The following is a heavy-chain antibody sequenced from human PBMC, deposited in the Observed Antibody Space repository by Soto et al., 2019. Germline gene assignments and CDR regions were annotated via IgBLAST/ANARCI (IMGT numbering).Heavy chain of an antibody. CDR3: ATDRYLDHDSLGYFFDN. CDR2: ISRYGDFT. D-gene: IGHD3-22*01. Sequence: EVQLLESGGDLIQPGGSLRLSCAASGFTFNIYAMTWVRQAPGKGLEWVSAISRYGDFTYYADSVEGRFTISRDNSKNTLYLQMNSLRAEDTAVYYCATDRYLDHDSLGYFFDNRGQGTLVTVSS. V-gene: IGHV3-23*01. J-gene: IGHJ4*02. CDR1: GFTFNIYA.